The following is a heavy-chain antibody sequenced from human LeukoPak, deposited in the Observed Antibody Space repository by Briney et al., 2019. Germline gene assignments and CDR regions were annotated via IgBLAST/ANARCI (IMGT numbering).Heavy chain of an antibody. CDR1: GFTFSSHS. J-gene: IGHJ4*02. V-gene: IGHV3-48*01. Sequence: GGSLRLSCAASGFTFSSHSMNWVRQAPGKGLEWVSYISSSSSTIYYSDSVKGRFTISRDNAKNSLYLQMNSLRAEDTAVYYCARGAYYYEDWGQGTPVTVSS. CDR3: ARGAYYYED. CDR2: ISSSSSTI. D-gene: IGHD3-22*01.